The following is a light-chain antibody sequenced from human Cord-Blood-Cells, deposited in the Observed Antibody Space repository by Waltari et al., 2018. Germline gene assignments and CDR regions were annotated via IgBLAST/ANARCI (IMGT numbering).Light chain of an antibody. CDR3: SSYTSSSTLV. Sequence: QSALTQPASVSGSPGQSIPISCTGTSSDVVGYNYVSWYQQHPGKAPKLMIYDVSKRPSGVSNRFSGSKSGNTASLTISGLQAEDEADYYCSSYTSSSTLVFGGGTKLTVL. V-gene: IGLV2-14*01. J-gene: IGLJ2*01. CDR1: SSDVVGYNY. CDR2: DVS.